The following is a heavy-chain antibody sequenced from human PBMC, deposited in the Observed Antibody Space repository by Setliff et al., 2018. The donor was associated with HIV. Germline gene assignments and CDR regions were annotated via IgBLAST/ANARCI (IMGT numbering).Heavy chain of an antibody. Sequence: SETLSLTCVVYGGSFGGYYWSWIRQPPGKGLEWIGEINHHKHTNYNPSLKSRVTMSVDTSKNQFSLKLSSVIAADTAVYYCARHAAGPDGPFDYWGQGTLVTVSS. CDR1: GGSFGGYY. D-gene: IGHD2-2*01. J-gene: IGHJ4*02. CDR2: INHHKHT. CDR3: ARHAAGPDGPFDY. V-gene: IGHV4-34*01.